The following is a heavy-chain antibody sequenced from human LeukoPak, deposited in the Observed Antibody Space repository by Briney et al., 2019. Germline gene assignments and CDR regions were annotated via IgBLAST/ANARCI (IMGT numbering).Heavy chain of an antibody. J-gene: IGHJ4*02. CDR1: GFTFSSYA. Sequence: GGSLRLSCAASGFTFSSYAMSWVRQAPGKGLEWVSAISGSGGSTYYADSVKGRFTISRDNSKNTLYLQMNSLRAEDTAVYYCVLVRGVIIIEYYFDYWGQRTLVTVSS. CDR2: ISGSGGST. CDR3: VLVRGVIIIEYYFDY. V-gene: IGHV3-23*01. D-gene: IGHD3-10*01.